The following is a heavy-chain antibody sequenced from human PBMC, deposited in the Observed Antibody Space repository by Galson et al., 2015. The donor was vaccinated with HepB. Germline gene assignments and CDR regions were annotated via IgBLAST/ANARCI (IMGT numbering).Heavy chain of an antibody. Sequence: SLRLSCAASGFSFSGYWMHWVRQAPGKGLVWVSRINSDGSSTNYADSVKGRFTISRDNAKNTLYLQMNSLRAEDTAIYYCARVGRTSFYWGQGTLVTVSS. J-gene: IGHJ4*02. CDR2: INSDGSST. CDR1: GFSFSGYW. V-gene: IGHV3-74*01. D-gene: IGHD1-1*01. CDR3: ARVGRTSFY.